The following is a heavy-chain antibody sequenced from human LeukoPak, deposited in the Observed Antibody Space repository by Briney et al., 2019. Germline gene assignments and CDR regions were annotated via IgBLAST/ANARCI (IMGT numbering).Heavy chain of an antibody. D-gene: IGHD3-16*02. Sequence: SETLSLTCAVSGYSISSGCYWGWIRQPPGKGLEWIGSIYHSGSTYYNPSLKSRVTISVDTSKNQFSLKLSSVTAADTAVYYCARVVWGSYRYYYYMDVWGKGTTVTVSS. CDR1: GYSISSGCY. CDR2: IYHSGST. CDR3: ARVVWGSYRYYYYMDV. J-gene: IGHJ6*03. V-gene: IGHV4-38-2*01.